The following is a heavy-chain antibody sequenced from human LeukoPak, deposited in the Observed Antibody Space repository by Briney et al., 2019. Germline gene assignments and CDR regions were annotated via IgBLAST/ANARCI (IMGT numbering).Heavy chain of an antibody. V-gene: IGHV3-23*01. CDR1: GFTFSSYA. J-gene: IGHJ4*02. D-gene: IGHD3-22*01. CDR3: AKAYYYDSSGYSLPGPFDY. CDR2: ISGSGGST. Sequence: GGSLRLSCAASGFTFSSYAMSWVRQAPGKGLEWVSAISGSGGSTYYADSVKGRFTISRDNSKNTLYLQMNSLRAEDTAVYYCAKAYYYDSSGYSLPGPFDYWGQGTLVTVSS.